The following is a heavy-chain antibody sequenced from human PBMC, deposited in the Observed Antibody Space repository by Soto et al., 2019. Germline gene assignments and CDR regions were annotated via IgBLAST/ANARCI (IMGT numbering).Heavy chain of an antibody. D-gene: IGHD2-15*01. CDR3: ARLLSPSMAV. J-gene: IGHJ6*03. V-gene: IGHV4-59*01. CDR1: GGSISSYY. Sequence: PSETLSLTCTVSGGSISSYYWSCIRQPPGKGLEWIGYIYYSGSTNYNPSLKSRVTISVDTSKNQFSLKLSSVTAADTAVYYCARLLSPSMAVWGKGTTVTVSS. CDR2: IYYSGST.